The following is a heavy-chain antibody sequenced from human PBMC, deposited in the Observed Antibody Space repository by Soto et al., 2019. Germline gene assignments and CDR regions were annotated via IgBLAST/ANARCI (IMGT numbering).Heavy chain of an antibody. D-gene: IGHD2-21*02. CDR2: IYYSGST. V-gene: IGHV4-39*01. CDR3: ARHPSDFWFDP. J-gene: IGHJ5*02. CDR1: GGSISSSSYF. Sequence: NLSETLSLTCTVSGGSISSSSYFWGWIRQPPGKGLEWIGSIYYSGSTYYNPSLKSRVTVSVDTSKNQFSLKLSSVTAADTAVYYCARHPSDFWFDPWGQGTLVTVSS.